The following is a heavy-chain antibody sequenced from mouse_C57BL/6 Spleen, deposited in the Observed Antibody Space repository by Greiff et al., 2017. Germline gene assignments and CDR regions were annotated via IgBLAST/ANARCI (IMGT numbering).Heavy chain of an antibody. CDR2: IYPGDGDT. CDR3: ARSGYYGSSYDY. Sequence: QVQLKQSGAELVKPGASVKISCKASGYAFSSYWMNWVKQRPGKGLEWIGQIYPGDGDTNYNGKFKGKATLTADKSSSTAYMQLSSLTSEDSAVYFCARSGYYGSSYDYWGQGTTLTVSS. CDR1: GYAFSSYW. J-gene: IGHJ2*01. D-gene: IGHD1-1*01. V-gene: IGHV1-80*01.